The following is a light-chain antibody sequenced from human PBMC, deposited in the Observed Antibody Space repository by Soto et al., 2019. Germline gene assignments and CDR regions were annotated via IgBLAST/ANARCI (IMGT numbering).Light chain of an antibody. Sequence: EIVLTQSPGTLSLSPGERATLSCRASESVSDNYLAWYQQRSGQAPRLVIYGASSRASAVPDRFSGSGSGADFTLTISRLEPEDFAVYYCQQYGSSPWTFGQGTKVDI. CDR3: QQYGSSPWT. CDR2: GAS. CDR1: ESVSDNY. V-gene: IGKV3-20*01. J-gene: IGKJ1*01.